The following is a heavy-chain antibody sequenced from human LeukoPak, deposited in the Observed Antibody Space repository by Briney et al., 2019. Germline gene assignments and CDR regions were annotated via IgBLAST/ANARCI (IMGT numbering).Heavy chain of an antibody. J-gene: IGHJ4*02. D-gene: IGHD6-19*01. CDR1: GFTFSSYA. CDR3: AKGPSSGWYYFDY. Sequence: GGSLRLSCAASGFTFSSYAMSWVRQAPGKGLEWVSGISASGGYVYYADSVKGRLTISRDNSKNTLYLQMNSLRAEDTAVYYCAKGPSSGWYYFDYWGQGTLVTVSS. CDR2: ISASGGYV. V-gene: IGHV3-23*01.